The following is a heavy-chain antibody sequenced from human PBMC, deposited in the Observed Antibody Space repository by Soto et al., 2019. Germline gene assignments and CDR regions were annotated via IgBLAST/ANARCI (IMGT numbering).Heavy chain of an antibody. CDR2: IIPIFGTA. Sequence: SVKVSWKASGGTFSHYAIRWVGQGPGQGLEWMGGIIPIFGTANYAQKFQGRVTITADKSTSTAYMELSSLRSEDTAVYYCARDYGDGSGSYYARFDYWGQGTLVTVSS. V-gene: IGHV1-69*06. CDR3: ARDYGDGSGSYYARFDY. J-gene: IGHJ4*02. CDR1: GGTFSHYA. D-gene: IGHD3-10*01.